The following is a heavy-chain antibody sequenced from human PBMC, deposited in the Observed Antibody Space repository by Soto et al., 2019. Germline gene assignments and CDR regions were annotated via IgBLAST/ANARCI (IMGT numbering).Heavy chain of an antibody. Sequence: LRLSCAASGFTFSSYGMHWVRQAPGKGLEWVAVISYDGSNKYYADSVKGRFTISRDNSKNTLYLQMNSLRAEDTAVYYCTKLDSRVGHAFDIWGQGTMVTVSS. CDR1: GFTFSSYG. D-gene: IGHD2-15*01. CDR3: TKLDSRVGHAFDI. J-gene: IGHJ3*02. V-gene: IGHV3-30*18. CDR2: ISYDGSNK.